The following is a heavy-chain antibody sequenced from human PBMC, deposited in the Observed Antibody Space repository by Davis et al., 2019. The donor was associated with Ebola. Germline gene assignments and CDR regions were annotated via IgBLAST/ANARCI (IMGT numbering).Heavy chain of an antibody. V-gene: IGHV1-46*01. J-gene: IGHJ4*02. CDR2: VNPTGGTT. CDR1: GYTFTSYY. Sequence: ASVKVSCKASGYTFTSYYMHWVRQAPGQGLEWVGLVNPTGGTTSYAQKFQGRVTMTRDTSTSTVYMELSSLQSDDTAVYYCTRDRLHMALPDPTYYFEYWGQGTLVTVSS. D-gene: IGHD4-11*01. CDR3: TRDRLHMALPDPTYYFEY.